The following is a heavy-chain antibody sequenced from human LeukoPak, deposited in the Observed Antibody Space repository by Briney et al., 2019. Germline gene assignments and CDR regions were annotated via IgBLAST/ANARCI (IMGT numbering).Heavy chain of an antibody. J-gene: IGHJ4*02. CDR3: ARVYDSRGSYLAY. CDR2: INHSGST. D-gene: IGHD3-22*01. V-gene: IGHV4-34*01. CDR1: GGSFSDYY. Sequence: PSETLSLTCAVYGGSFSDYYWTWIRQPSGKGLEWIGEINHSGSTNYNPSLKSRVTLSADTSKSQFSLKVNSVTAADTAVYYCARVYDSRGSYLAYWGQGTLVTVSS.